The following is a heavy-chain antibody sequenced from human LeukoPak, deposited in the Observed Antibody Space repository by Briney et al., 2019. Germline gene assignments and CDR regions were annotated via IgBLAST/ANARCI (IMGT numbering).Heavy chain of an antibody. Sequence: GGSLRLSCAASGFTFSDYHMSWIREAPGNGLEWVSYISSSGSYTNYADSVKGRFTISRDNAKNSLYLQMNSLRAEDTAVYYCARAPFGESIDYWGQGTLVTVSS. CDR3: ARAPFGESIDY. CDR2: ISSSGSYT. CDR1: GFTFSDYH. J-gene: IGHJ4*02. V-gene: IGHV3-11*06. D-gene: IGHD3-10*01.